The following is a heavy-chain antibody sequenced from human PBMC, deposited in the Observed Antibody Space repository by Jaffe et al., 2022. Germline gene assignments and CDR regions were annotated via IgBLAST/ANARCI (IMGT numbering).Heavy chain of an antibody. J-gene: IGHJ6*03. Sequence: EVQLVESGGGLVQPGRSLRLSCAASGFTFDDYAMHWVRQAPGKGLEWVSGISWNSGSIGYADSVKGRFTISRDNAKNSLYLQMNSLRAEDTALYYCAKSGYSSSWSRGDDYYYYMDVWGKGTTVTVSS. CDR1: GFTFDDYA. CDR3: AKSGYSSSWSRGDDYYYYMDV. CDR2: ISWNSGSI. D-gene: IGHD6-13*01. V-gene: IGHV3-9*01.